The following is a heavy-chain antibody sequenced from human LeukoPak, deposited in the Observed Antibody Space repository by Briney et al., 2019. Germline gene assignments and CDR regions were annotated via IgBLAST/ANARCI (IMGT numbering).Heavy chain of an antibody. CDR3: VRHKGYYDTSGSYYGDY. CDR1: GYSFTTNW. V-gene: IGHV5-51*01. D-gene: IGHD3-22*01. CDR2: INPSDSQT. Sequence: GESLKISCKASGYSFTTNWIGWGRQVPGKGLEWMGIINPSDSQTRNNPSFQGQVTISADKSSSTAYLQWSSLKASDTAMYYCVRHKGYYDTSGSYYGDYWGQGTLVTVSS. J-gene: IGHJ4*02.